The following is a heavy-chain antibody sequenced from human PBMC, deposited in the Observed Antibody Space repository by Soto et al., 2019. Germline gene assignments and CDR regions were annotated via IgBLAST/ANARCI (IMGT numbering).Heavy chain of an antibody. V-gene: IGHV1-69*01. Sequence: QVQLVQSGADVKKPGSSVKVSCQASGVTFSSETLGWVRQAPGQGLEWVGGITPFFGTASYAKKFQGRVTITADESRRTVYMELSSLRSDDTAVYFCATELGENPASPFDAWGQRTLVTVSS. CDR2: ITPFFGTA. CDR1: GVTFSSET. D-gene: IGHD3-10*01. J-gene: IGHJ4*02. CDR3: ATELGENPASPFDA.